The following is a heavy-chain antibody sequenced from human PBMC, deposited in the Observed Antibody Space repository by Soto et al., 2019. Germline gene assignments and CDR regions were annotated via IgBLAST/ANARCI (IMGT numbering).Heavy chain of an antibody. CDR2: IIPMLGIR. CDR3: TIGSWSGEVFDI. V-gene: IGHV1-69*02. CDR1: GGTFSTYS. Sequence: VQLVQSGAEVKKPGSSVKVSCKDSGGTFSTYSMFWVRQAPGQGLEWMGRIIPMLGIRNYAQRFQDRVTITADKSTATAHMELSSLRSEDTALYYCTIGSWSGEVFDIWGQGTMVIVSS. J-gene: IGHJ3*02. D-gene: IGHD2-21*01.